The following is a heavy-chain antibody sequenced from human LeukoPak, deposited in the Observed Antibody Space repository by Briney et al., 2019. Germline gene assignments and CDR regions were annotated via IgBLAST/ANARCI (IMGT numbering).Heavy chain of an antibody. CDR3: ARDLSSSWYDYYMDV. CDR1: AYTFTSYG. V-gene: IGHV1-18*01. J-gene: IGHJ6*03. CDR2: ISAYNGNT. D-gene: IGHD6-13*01. Sequence: ASVNVSCKASAYTFTSYGISWVRQAPGQGLEWMGWISAYNGNTNYAQKLQGRVAMTTDTSTSTAYMELRSLRSDDTAVYYCARDLSSSWYDYYMDVWGKGTTVTVSS.